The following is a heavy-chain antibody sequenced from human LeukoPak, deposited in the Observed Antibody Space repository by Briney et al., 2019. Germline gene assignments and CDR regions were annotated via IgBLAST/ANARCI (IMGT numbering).Heavy chain of an antibody. V-gene: IGHV4-59*01. CDR2: IYDNGST. CDR1: GGSISGYY. J-gene: IGHJ4*02. CDR3: ARGRVNTGSYSFYLDS. Sequence: SETLSLTCTVSGGSISGYYCTWIRQSPGKGLEGIGYIYDNGSTNHNTSLRSRVTMSIDTSRSEFSLRVPSVSTADAAVYYCARGRVNTGSYSFYLDSWGQGTLVTVSS. D-gene: IGHD3-10*01.